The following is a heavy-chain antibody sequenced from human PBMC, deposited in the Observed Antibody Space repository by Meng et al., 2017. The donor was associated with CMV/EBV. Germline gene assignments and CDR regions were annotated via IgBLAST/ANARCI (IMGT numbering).Heavy chain of an antibody. V-gene: IGHV1-46*01. CDR3: ASSYSSPPYYYYGMDV. Sequence: ASVNVSCKASGYTFTSYYMHWVRQAPGQGLEWMGIINPSGGSTSYAQKFQGRVTMTRDTSTSTVYMELSSLRSEDTAVYYCASSYSSPPYYYYGMDVWGQGTTVTVSS. CDR2: INPSGGST. CDR1: GYTFTSYY. J-gene: IGHJ6*02. D-gene: IGHD6-13*01.